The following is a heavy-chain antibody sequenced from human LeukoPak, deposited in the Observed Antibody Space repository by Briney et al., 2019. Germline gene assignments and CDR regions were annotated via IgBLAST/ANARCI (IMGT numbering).Heavy chain of an antibody. J-gene: IGHJ4*02. V-gene: IGHV4-39*07. CDR3: ARDQPYFDS. CDR2: AYHTGNT. CDR1: GGSISSSGYW. Sequence: PSETLSLTCTVSGGSISSSGYWWGWIRQPPGKGLEWVGSAYHTGNTYYNPSLKSRVTISVDTSKNQFSLKLSSVTAADTALYYCARDQPYFDSWGRGALVTVSS.